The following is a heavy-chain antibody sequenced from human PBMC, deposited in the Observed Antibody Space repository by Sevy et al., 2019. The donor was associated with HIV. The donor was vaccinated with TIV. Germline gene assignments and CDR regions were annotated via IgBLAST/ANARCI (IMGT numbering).Heavy chain of an antibody. V-gene: IGHV1-24*01. Sequence: ASVKVSCKVSGYTLNELSMHWVRQAPGKGLEWMGAFDPEDGETIYAQKFQGRVTMTEDTSTDTAYMELSSLRSEDTAAYYCTTGRWYRGDIISNLDAFDIWGQGTMVTVSS. D-gene: IGHD3-10*01. CDR1: GYTLNELS. CDR2: FDPEDGET. J-gene: IGHJ3*02. CDR3: TTGRWYRGDIISNLDAFDI.